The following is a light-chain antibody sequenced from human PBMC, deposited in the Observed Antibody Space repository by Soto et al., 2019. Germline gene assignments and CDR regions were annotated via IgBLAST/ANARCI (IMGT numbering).Light chain of an antibody. J-gene: IGKJ2*01. V-gene: IGKV3-15*01. CDR2: GAS. Sequence: EIVMTQSPATLSVSPGERATLSCRASQDIKTNLVWYQKKPGQAPRLLIYGASTRVAGFPARFSGSGSGTEFTLTISSLQSEDVAVYYCQQYDSWPPEHTFGQGTKLEIK. CDR1: QDIKTN. CDR3: QQYDSWPPEHT.